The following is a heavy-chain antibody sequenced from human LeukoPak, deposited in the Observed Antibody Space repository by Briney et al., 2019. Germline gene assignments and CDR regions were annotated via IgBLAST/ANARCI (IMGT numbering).Heavy chain of an antibody. CDR3: ASSSSSSWPGDAFDI. V-gene: IGHV1-18*01. J-gene: IGHJ3*02. CDR2: ISAYNGNT. D-gene: IGHD6-13*01. Sequence: GASVKVSCKASGYTFTSYGISWVRQAPGQGLEWMGWISAYNGNTNYAQKLQGRVTMTTDTSTSTAYMELRSLRSDDTAVYCCASSSSSSWPGDAFDIWGQGTIVTVSS. CDR1: GYTFTSYG.